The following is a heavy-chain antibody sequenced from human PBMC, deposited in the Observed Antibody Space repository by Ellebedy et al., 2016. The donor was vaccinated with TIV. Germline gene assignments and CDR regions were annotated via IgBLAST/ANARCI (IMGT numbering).Heavy chain of an antibody. D-gene: IGHD4-23*01. J-gene: IGHJ4*02. CDR3: ANSRFDY. CDR2: IYQSGST. Sequence: MPSETLSLTCAVSGGSISSGGYSWSWIRQPPGKGLEWIGYIYQSGSTYYNPSLKSRLTISMDTSKNQFSLKLSSVAVADTAAYFCANSRFDYWGQGLLVTVSS. V-gene: IGHV4-30-2*01. CDR1: GGSISSGGYS.